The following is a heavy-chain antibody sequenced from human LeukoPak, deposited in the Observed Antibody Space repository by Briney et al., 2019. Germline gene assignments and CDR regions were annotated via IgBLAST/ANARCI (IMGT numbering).Heavy chain of an antibody. J-gene: IGHJ6*02. V-gene: IGHV1-69*13. D-gene: IGHD3-3*01. CDR1: GGTFSSYA. Sequence: ASVKVSCKASGGTFSSYAISWVRQAPGQGLEWMGGIIPIFGTANYAQKFQGRVTITADESTSTAYMELSSLRSEDAAVYYCARGTSNYDFWGGYYPTPTSYYGMDVWGQGTTVTVSS. CDR3: ARGTSNYDFWGGYYPTPTSYYGMDV. CDR2: IIPIFGTA.